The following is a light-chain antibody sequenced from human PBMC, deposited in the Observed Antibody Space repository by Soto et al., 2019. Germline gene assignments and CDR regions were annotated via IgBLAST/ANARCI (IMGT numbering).Light chain of an antibody. V-gene: IGLV6-57*01. CDR2: EDK. J-gene: IGLJ3*02. Sequence: NFMLTQPQSVSQSPGKTVTFSCTRSSGNIASNYVQWYQQRPGSSPTNVIYEDKRRPSGIPDRFSGSIDSSSNSASLTISGPKTEDEAIYYCQSYDSYNHVWLFGGGTKLTVL. CDR1: SGNIASNY. CDR3: QSYDSYNHVWL.